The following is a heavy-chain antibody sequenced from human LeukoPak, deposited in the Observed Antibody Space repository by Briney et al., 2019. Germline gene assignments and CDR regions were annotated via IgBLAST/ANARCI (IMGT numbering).Heavy chain of an antibody. CDR1: GFTFSSYA. CDR2: ISTSSSYI. J-gene: IGHJ2*01. D-gene: IGHD1-1*01. V-gene: IGHV3-21*01. CDR3: ARVRTGITGKWYFDF. Sequence: GGSLRLSCAASGFTFSSYAMNWVRQAPGKGLEWVSYISTSSSYIYYADSVKGRFIISRDNAQNSLYLQMDSLRAEDTAVYYCARVRTGITGKWYFDFWGRGPLVTVSS.